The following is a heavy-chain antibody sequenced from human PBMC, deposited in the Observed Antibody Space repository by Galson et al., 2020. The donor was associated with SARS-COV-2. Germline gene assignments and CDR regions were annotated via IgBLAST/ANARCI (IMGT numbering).Heavy chain of an antibody. Sequence: GSLRLSCVASGFSFSDYGMSWVRQAPGKGLEWVSRISANGRTANYADSVKGRFTSSRDNSKNTLSLLLNNLRVEDTAVYYCVKPAFTIFGDTYYFDDWGQGTLVTVSS. J-gene: IGHJ4*02. CDR2: ISANGRTA. CDR3: VKPAFTIFGDTYYFDD. D-gene: IGHD3-3*01. CDR1: GFSFSDYG. V-gene: IGHV3-23*01.